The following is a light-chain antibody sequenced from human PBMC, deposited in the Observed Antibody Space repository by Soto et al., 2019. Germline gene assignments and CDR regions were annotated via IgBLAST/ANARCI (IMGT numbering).Light chain of an antibody. V-gene: IGKV3-15*01. CDR2: CAS. CDR1: QSISDT. CDR3: QQYYHWPVT. Sequence: ETLMTQSPANLSLSPGGRATLSCSASQSISDTLAWYQHKPGQAPRLLISCASTGATGITPMFRGSGSGTEFTLTVDTLQSEDIVSYYCQQYYHWPVTFGGGTKVDI. J-gene: IGKJ4*01.